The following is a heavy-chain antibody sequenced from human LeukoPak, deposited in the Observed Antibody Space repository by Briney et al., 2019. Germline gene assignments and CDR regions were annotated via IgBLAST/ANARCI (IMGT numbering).Heavy chain of an antibody. CDR3: ASLGFFYGSGPYVT. Sequence: GVSLRLSCAASGFTVSSKYMSWVRQAPGKGLEWVTVIYSGGSTYYADSVKGRFTISRDNSKNTLYLQMNSLRAEDTAVYYCASLGFFYGSGPYVTWGQGTLVTVSS. J-gene: IGHJ5*02. CDR1: GFTVSSKY. V-gene: IGHV3-53*01. D-gene: IGHD3-10*01. CDR2: IYSGGST.